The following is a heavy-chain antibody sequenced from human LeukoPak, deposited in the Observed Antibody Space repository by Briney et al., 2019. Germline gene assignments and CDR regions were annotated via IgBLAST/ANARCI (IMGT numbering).Heavy chain of an antibody. D-gene: IGHD6-19*01. V-gene: IGHV3-21*01. CDR1: GFTFSSYA. CDR3: ARDVVAGTYYYYGMDV. CDR2: ISSSSSYI. J-gene: IGHJ6*04. Sequence: PGGSLRLSCAASGFTFSSYAMSWVRQAPGKGLEWVSSISSSSSYIYYADSVKGRFTISRDNAKNSLYLQMNSLRAEDTAVYYCARDVVAGTYYYYGMDVWGKGTTVTVSS.